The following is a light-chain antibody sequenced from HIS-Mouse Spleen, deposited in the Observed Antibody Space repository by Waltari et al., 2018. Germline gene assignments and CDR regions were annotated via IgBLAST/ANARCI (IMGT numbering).Light chain of an antibody. CDR2: DNN. J-gene: IGLJ3*02. CDR1: SSHIGHHS. CDR3: GTWDSSLSAWV. Sequence: QSVLTQPPSVSAAPGQTVTISCSGSSSHIGHHSVSWYQQLPGTAPKRLIYDNNKRPSGIPDRFSGSKSGTSATLGITGLQTGDEADYYCGTWDSSLSAWVFGGGTKLTVL. V-gene: IGLV1-51*01.